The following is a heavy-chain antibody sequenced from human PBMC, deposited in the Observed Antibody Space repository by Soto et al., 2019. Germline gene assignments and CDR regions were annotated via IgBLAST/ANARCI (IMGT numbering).Heavy chain of an antibody. CDR1: GGTVASSHW. CDR2: VYHTGDT. Sequence: SETLSLTCGVSGGTVASSHWWSWVRQSPGRGLEWIGDVYHTGDTNFNPSLQSRVTFSVDKSNNQFSLRLTSVTAADTAVYFCAREIVTAGGNNYFDPWGPGTLVTVSS. V-gene: IGHV4-4*02. J-gene: IGHJ5*02. D-gene: IGHD2-21*02. CDR3: AREIVTAGGNNYFDP.